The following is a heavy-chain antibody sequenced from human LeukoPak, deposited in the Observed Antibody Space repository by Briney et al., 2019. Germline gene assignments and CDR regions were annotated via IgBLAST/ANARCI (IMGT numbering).Heavy chain of an antibody. D-gene: IGHD1-26*01. Sequence: TGGSLRLSCAGSRFSFSDYYVSWVRQAPGRGLEWVSYISSSGDTIYNADSVKGQFTISRDNPKNSLYLQMNSLRAEDTAVYYCARLSGTYSDYWGQGTLVTVSS. CDR2: ISSSGDTI. J-gene: IGHJ4*02. V-gene: IGHV3-11*04. CDR1: RFSFSDYY. CDR3: ARLSGTYSDY.